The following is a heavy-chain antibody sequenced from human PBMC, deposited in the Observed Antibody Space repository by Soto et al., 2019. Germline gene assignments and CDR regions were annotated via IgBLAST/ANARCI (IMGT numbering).Heavy chain of an antibody. CDR2: ISDSGGRT. D-gene: IGHD3-22*01. CDR1: GFTFSNYA. Sequence: EVQLLESGGGLVQPGGSLILSCAASGFTFSNYAMTWVRQAPGKGLEWVSAISDSGGRTYYADSVKGRFTISRDNSKNTLYLQMNSQRAEDTAVYYCAKERTSSGYFDYWGQGTLVTVSS. CDR3: AKERTSSGYFDY. J-gene: IGHJ4*02. V-gene: IGHV3-23*01.